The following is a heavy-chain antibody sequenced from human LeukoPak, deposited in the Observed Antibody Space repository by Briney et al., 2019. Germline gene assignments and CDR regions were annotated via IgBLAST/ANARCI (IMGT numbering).Heavy chain of an antibody. CDR1: GGSISSYY. J-gene: IGHJ4*02. V-gene: IGHV4-4*07. D-gene: IGHD2-15*01. Sequence: PPETLSLTCTVSGGSISSYYWSWIRQPAGKGLEWIGRIYTGGSTNYNPSLKSRVTMSVNTSKNQFSLKLSSVTAADTAVYYCARDSLSGHFDYWGQGALVTASS. CDR2: IYTGGST. CDR3: ARDSLSGHFDY.